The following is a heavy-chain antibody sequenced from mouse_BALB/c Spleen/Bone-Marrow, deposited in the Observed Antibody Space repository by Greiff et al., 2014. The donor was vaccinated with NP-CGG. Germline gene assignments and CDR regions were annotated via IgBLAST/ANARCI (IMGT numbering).Heavy chain of an antibody. Sequence: QVQLQQPGSVLVRPGASVKLSCKASGYTFTSSWMHWAKQRPGQGLEWIGEIHPTSGNTNYNEKFKGKATLTVDTSSSIAYVDPTSQISDDTAVYDGAGHYSCAWYFDYWGQGTTLTVSS. CDR1: GYTFTSSW. CDR2: IHPTSGNT. V-gene: IGHV1S130*01. D-gene: IGHD2-12*01. CDR3: AGHYSCAWYFDY. J-gene: IGHJ2*01.